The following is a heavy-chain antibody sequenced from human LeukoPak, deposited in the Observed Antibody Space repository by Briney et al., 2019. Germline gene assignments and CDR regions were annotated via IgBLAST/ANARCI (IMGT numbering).Heavy chain of an antibody. J-gene: IGHJ5*02. V-gene: IGHV3-7*01. Sequence: PGGSLRLSCEASGFTFSSYWMHWVRQAPGKGLEWVANIKQDGSEKYYVDSVKGRFTISRDNAKNSLYLQMNSLRAEDTAVYYCARAIFGVVAFDPWGQGTLVTVSS. CDR2: IKQDGSEK. CDR1: GFTFSSYW. D-gene: IGHD3-3*01. CDR3: ARAIFGVVAFDP.